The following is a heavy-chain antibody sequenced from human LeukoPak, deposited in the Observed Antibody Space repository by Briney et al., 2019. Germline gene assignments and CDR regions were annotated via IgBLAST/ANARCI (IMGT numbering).Heavy chain of an antibody. Sequence: GGSLRLSCVASGFGFSYYNVNWVRQDPGEGLEWVSSISSTSTFIYYADSVKGRFTISRDNAMSSLYLQMNSLRDEDTAVYYCVRGYCSGGTCYLDFWGQGTLVTVSS. V-gene: IGHV3-21*06. CDR1: GFGFSYYN. CDR2: ISSTSTFI. CDR3: VRGYCSGGTCYLDF. D-gene: IGHD2-15*01. J-gene: IGHJ4*02.